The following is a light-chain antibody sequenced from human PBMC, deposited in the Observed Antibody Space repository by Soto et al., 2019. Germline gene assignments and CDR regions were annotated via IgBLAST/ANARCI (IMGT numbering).Light chain of an antibody. CDR1: QSIGSD. CDR2: GAS. V-gene: IGKV3-15*01. CDR3: QQYNDWVT. Sequence: ELVLTQYPATLSVSPGERATLSCRASQSIGSDLAWYQQKPGQAPRLLIYGASTRAANIPPRFSCSGSGTDFTLTISSLQSEDFAVYYCQQYNDWVTFGLGTRVDIK. J-gene: IGKJ3*01.